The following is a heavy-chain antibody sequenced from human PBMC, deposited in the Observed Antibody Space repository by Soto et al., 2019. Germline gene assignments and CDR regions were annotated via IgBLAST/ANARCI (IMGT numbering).Heavy chain of an antibody. CDR3: AREYCSSTSCYNNWFDP. CDR1: GGSISSGGYS. CDR2: IYHSGST. D-gene: IGHD2-2*02. V-gene: IGHV4-30-2*01. J-gene: IGHJ5*02. Sequence: QLQLQESGSGLVKPSQTLSLTCAVSGGSISSGGYSWSWIRQPPGKGLEWIGYIYHSGSTYYNPSLMSRVTISVDRSKNQFSLKLSSVTAADTAVYYCAREYCSSTSCYNNWFDPWGQGTLVTVSS.